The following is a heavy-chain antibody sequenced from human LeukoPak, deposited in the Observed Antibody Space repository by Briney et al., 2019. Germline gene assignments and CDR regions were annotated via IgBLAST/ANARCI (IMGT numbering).Heavy chain of an antibody. V-gene: IGHV4-61*01. CDR2: IYYSGST. CDR1: GGSVSSGSYY. CDR3: ARAAAGTPNFDY. J-gene: IGHJ4*02. Sequence: SETLSLTCTVSGGSVSSGSYYWSWIRQPPGKGLEWIGYIYYSGSTNYNPSLKSRVTISVDTSKNQFSLKLSSVTAADTAVYYCARAAAGTPNFDYWGQGTLVTVSS. D-gene: IGHD6-13*01.